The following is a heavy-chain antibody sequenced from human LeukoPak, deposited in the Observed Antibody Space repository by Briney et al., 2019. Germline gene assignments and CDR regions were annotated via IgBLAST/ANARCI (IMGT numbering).Heavy chain of an antibody. J-gene: IGHJ3*02. D-gene: IGHD2/OR15-2a*01. Sequence: ASVKVSCKASGYTFTGYYMHWVRQAPGQGLEWMGWINPNSGGTNYTQKFQGRVTMTRDTSISTAYMELSRLRSEDTAVYYCARVLFGFSHAFDIWGQGTMVTVSS. CDR3: ARVLFGFSHAFDI. CDR2: INPNSGGT. V-gene: IGHV1-2*02. CDR1: GYTFTGYY.